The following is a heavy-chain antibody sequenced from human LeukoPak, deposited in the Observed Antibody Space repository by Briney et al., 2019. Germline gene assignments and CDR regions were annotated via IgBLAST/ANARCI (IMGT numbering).Heavy chain of an antibody. J-gene: IGHJ4*02. V-gene: IGHV3-7*01. CDR2: IKNDGSEE. CDR1: GITFSSYW. Sequence: PGGSLRLSCAASGITFSSYWMRWVRQAPGKGLEGVANIKNDGSEEYYVDSVKGRFTISRDNAKNSLFLQMNSLTVEDTAVYYCARAIRGSAVDTGDRWGQGTLVTVSS. D-gene: IGHD3-10*01. CDR3: ARAIRGSAVDTGDR.